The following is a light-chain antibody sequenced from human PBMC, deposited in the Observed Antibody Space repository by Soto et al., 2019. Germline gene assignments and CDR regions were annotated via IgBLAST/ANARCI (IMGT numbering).Light chain of an antibody. V-gene: IGKV3-15*01. Sequence: EIVLTQSPGTLSLSPWERATLSCMAIQSIDNSYLAWHQQKPGQAPRLLIYGASTRATGIPARFSGSGSGTEFTLTISSLQSEDFAVYYCQQYNNWPPWTFGQGTKVDI. CDR2: GAS. J-gene: IGKJ1*01. CDR1: QSIDNSY. CDR3: QQYNNWPPWT.